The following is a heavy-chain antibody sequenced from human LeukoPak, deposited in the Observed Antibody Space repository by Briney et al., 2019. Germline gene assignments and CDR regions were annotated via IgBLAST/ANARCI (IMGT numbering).Heavy chain of an antibody. V-gene: IGHV3-23*01. J-gene: IGHJ4*02. CDR2: ISGSGGST. Sequence: GGSLRLSCAASGFTFSSYAMSWVRQAPGKGLEWVSVISGSGGSTYYADSVKGRFTISRDNSKNTLYLQMNSLRAEDTAVFCCAKKFSSYSGGWPYDYWGKGTLVTVSS. CDR3: AKKFSSYSGGWPYDY. CDR1: GFTFSSYA. D-gene: IGHD6-19*01.